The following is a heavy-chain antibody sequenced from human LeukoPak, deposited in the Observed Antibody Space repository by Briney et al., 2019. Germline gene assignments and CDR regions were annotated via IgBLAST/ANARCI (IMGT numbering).Heavy chain of an antibody. CDR1: GASISNYY. D-gene: IGHD3-9*01. V-gene: IGHV4-4*07. CDR2: IYASGST. Sequence: SETLSLTCTVSGASISNYYWSWIRQPAGKGLEWIGRIYASGSTNYNPSLKSRVTISVDQSKNQFSLKLNSVTAADTAVYYCARGETIFPYWGQGTLVSVSS. J-gene: IGHJ4*02. CDR3: ARGETIFPY.